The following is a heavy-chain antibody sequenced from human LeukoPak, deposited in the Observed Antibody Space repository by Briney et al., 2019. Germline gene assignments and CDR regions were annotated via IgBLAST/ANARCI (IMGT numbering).Heavy chain of an antibody. D-gene: IGHD4-23*01. CDR3: ARGVDYGGNGPFDC. Sequence: GGSLRLSCAASGFTFSSYSMNWVRQAPGKGLEWVSSISSSSSYIYYADSVKGRFTISRDNAKNSLYLQMNSLRAEDTAVYYCARGVDYGGNGPFDCWGQGTLVTVSS. CDR1: GFTFSSYS. CDR2: ISSSSSYI. J-gene: IGHJ4*02. V-gene: IGHV3-21*01.